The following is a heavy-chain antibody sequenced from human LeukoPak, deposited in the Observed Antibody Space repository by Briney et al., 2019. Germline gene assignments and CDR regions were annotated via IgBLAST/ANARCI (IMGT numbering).Heavy chain of an antibody. CDR2: INPNSGGT. V-gene: IGHV1-2*02. CDR1: GYTFTGPY. CDR3: ARAIGWYYLDY. Sequence: ASVKVSCKASGYTFTGPYIHWVRQAPGQGLEWVGWINPNSGGTNYAQNFQGRVTMTGDTSISTAYMELSRLRSDDTAVYYCARAIGWYYLDYWGQGTLVTVSS. D-gene: IGHD6-19*01. J-gene: IGHJ4*02.